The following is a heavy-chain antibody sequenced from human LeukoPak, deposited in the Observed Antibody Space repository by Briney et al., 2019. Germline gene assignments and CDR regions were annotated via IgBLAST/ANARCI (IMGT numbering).Heavy chain of an antibody. CDR3: ARVRKGIAAAES. J-gene: IGHJ4*02. D-gene: IGHD6-13*01. Sequence: ASVKVSCKASGYTFTSYDINWVRQATGQGLEWMGWTNPNSGNTGYAQKFQGRVTMTRNTSISTTYMELSGLRSEDTAVYYCARVRKGIAAAESWGQGTLVAVSS. V-gene: IGHV1-8*01. CDR1: GYTFTSYD. CDR2: TNPNSGNT.